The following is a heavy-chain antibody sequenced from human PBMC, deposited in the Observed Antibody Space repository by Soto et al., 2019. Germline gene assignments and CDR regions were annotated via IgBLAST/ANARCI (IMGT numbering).Heavy chain of an antibody. Sequence: QVQLVESGGGVVQPGRSLRLSCAASGFTFSSYAMHWVRQAPGKGLEWVAVISYDGSNKYYADSVKGRFTISRDNSKNTLYLQMNSLRAEDTAVYYCAAVHNAFDIWGQGTMVTVSS. J-gene: IGHJ3*02. CDR1: GFTFSSYA. CDR2: ISYDGSNK. CDR3: AAVHNAFDI. D-gene: IGHD6-19*01. V-gene: IGHV3-30-3*01.